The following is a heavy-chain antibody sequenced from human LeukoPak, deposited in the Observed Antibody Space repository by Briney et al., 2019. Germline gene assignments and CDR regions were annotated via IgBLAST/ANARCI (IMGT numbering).Heavy chain of an antibody. CDR1: GGSISSYY. D-gene: IGHD2/OR15-2a*01. J-gene: IGHJ3*02. CDR3: ARDQGPVSEEAFDI. Sequence: PSETLSLTCTVSGGSISSYYWSWIRQPRGKGLEWIGYIYYSGSTNYNPSLKSRVTISVDTSKNQFSLKLSSVTAADTAVYYCARDQGPVSEEAFDIWGQGTMVTVSS. CDR2: IYYSGST. V-gene: IGHV4-59*01.